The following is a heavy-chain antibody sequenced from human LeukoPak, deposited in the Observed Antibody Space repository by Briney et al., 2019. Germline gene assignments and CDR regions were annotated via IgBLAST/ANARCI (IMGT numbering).Heavy chain of an antibody. Sequence: SETLSLTCTVSGGSISSYYWSWIRQPPGKGLEWIGYIYHSGSTYYNPSLKSRVTISVDRSKNQFSLKLSSVTAADTAVYYCASLENYYDSSGYSFDYWGQGTLVTVSS. CDR3: ASLENYYDSSGYSFDY. CDR2: IYHSGST. CDR1: GGSISSYY. V-gene: IGHV4-59*12. D-gene: IGHD3-22*01. J-gene: IGHJ4*02.